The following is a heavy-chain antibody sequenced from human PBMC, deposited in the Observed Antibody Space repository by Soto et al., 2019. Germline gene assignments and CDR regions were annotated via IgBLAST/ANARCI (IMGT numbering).Heavy chain of an antibody. CDR3: AKLGGNNYYEIRRGDAFDI. D-gene: IGHD3-22*01. V-gene: IGHV3-30*18. CDR2: ISYDGSNK. J-gene: IGHJ3*02. Sequence: QVQLVESGGGVVQPGRSLRLSCAASGFTFSSYGMHWVRQAPGKGLEWVAVISYDGSNKYYADSVKGRFTISRDNSKKTLYQHVNCLKAEDAAGYYCAKLGGNNYYEIRRGDAFDIWGQGTMVTVSS. CDR1: GFTFSSYG.